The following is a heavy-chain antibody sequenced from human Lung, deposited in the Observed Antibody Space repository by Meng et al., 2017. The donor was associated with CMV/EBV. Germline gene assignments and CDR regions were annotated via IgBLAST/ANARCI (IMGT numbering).Heavy chain of an antibody. V-gene: IGHV2-5*01. CDR3: AHRIFWSGYYDY. Sequence: FCGFSISTCGVGVGWHRQHPGKALEWVAIIYWNDDKRYRPSLRNRLTVTKDTSKNQVVLTMTNMDPVDTATYYCAHRIFWSGYYDYWGQGILVTVSS. J-gene: IGHJ4*02. CDR1: GFSISTCGVG. CDR2: IYWNDDK. D-gene: IGHD3-3*01.